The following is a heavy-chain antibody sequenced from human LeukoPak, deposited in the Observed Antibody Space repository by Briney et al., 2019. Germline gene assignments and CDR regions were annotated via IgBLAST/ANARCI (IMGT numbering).Heavy chain of an antibody. CDR2: ISGSGGST. J-gene: IGHJ4*02. D-gene: IGHD6-19*01. V-gene: IGHV3-23*01. Sequence: GGSLRLSCAASGFTFSSYAMGWVRQAPGKGLEWVSAISGSGGSTYYADSVKGRFTISRDNSKNTLYLQMNSLRAEDTAVYYCAKDIAVAGTNYFDYWGQGTLVTVSS. CDR1: GFTFSSYA. CDR3: AKDIAVAGTNYFDY.